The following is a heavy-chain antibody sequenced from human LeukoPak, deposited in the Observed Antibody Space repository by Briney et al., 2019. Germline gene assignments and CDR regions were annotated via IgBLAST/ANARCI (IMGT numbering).Heavy chain of an antibody. Sequence: SETLSLTCTVSSGSISTSNYYWGWVRQPPGKALEWIGNIFYSGSTYYSPSLESRVTISLDTSRNQFSLKLNSVTAADTAMYYCARGGDPVNGYNDYYYYYNMDVWGKGTTVTVSS. CDR2: IFYSGST. D-gene: IGHD5-24*01. CDR1: SGSISTSNYY. J-gene: IGHJ6*03. V-gene: IGHV4-39*07. CDR3: ARGGDPVNGYNDYYYYYNMDV.